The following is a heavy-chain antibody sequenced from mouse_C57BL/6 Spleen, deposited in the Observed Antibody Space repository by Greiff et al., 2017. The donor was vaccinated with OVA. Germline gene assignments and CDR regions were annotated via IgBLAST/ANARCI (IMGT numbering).Heavy chain of an antibody. D-gene: IGHD3-1*01. J-gene: IGHJ2*01. CDR1: GYTFTSYW. Sequence: QVQLQQPGAELVMPGASVKLSCEASGYTFTSYWMHWVKQRPGQGLEWIGEIDPSDSYTNYNQKFKGKSTLTVDKSSSTAYMQLSSLTSEDSAVYYCARSGAGPFDYWGQGTTLTVSS. V-gene: IGHV1-69*01. CDR3: ARSGAGPFDY. CDR2: IDPSDSYT.